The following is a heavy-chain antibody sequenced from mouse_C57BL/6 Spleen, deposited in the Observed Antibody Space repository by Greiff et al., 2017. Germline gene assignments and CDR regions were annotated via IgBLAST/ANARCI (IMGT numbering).Heavy chain of an antibody. CDR1: GFTFTDYY. D-gene: IGHD1-1*01. CDR3: ARYYYGSSYQGYFDY. CDR2: IRNKANGYTT. V-gene: IGHV7-3*01. Sequence: DVHLVESGGGLVQPGGSLSLSCAASGFTFTDYYMSWVRQPPGKALEWLGFIRNKANGYTTEYSASVKGRFTISRDNYQSILYLQMNALRAEDSATYYCARYYYGSSYQGYFDYWGQGTTLTVSS. J-gene: IGHJ2*01.